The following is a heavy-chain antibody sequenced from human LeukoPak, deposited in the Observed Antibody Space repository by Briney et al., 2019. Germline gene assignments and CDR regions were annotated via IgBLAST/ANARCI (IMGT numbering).Heavy chain of an antibody. V-gene: IGHV4-59*01. CDR3: ARVGSWYYFDY. J-gene: IGHJ4*02. D-gene: IGHD6-19*01. CDR1: GGSFSGYS. CDR2: IDHSGNT. Sequence: SETLSLTCAVYGGSFSGYSWTWIRQPPGEGLEWIAYIDHSGNTNYNPSLKSRVTISRDMSKNQFSLKLTSVTAADTAMYYCARVGSWYYFDYWGQGILVTVSS.